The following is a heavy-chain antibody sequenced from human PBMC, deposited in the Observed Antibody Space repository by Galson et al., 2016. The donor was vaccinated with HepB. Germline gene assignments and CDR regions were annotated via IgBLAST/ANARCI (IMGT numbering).Heavy chain of an antibody. CDR1: EFIIRGHA. J-gene: IGHJ4*02. V-gene: IGHV3-30*03. CDR2: MSYDGIRD. CDR3: ARAGEDYGGHPSNY. D-gene: IGHD4-23*01. Sequence: SLRLSCAASEFIIRGHAMHWVRQAPGKGLEWVAVMSYDGIRDYYADSVRGRFTISRDNSMDTLYLQMNSLRGEDTAVYYCARAGEDYGGHPSNYWGQGTLVTVSS.